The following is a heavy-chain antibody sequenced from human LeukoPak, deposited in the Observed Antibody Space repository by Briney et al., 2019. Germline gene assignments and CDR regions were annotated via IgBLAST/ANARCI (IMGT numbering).Heavy chain of an antibody. J-gene: IGHJ4*02. D-gene: IGHD5-12*01. V-gene: IGHV3-7*01. Sequence: PGGSLRLSCVASGFKFRSYWMTWVRQAPGKGLEWVAYIREDGSDKYYVDSVKGRFTISRDDAKNSLYVQMNSLRDEDTAVYYCARVEYSGWNLEYWGQGTLVTVSS. CDR1: GFKFRSYW. CDR2: IREDGSDK. CDR3: ARVEYSGWNLEY.